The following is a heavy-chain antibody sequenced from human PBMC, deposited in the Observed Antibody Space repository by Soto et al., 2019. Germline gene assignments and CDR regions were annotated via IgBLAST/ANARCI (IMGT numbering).Heavy chain of an antibody. Sequence: ASVKVSCKASGYTFTAQYLHWVRKAPGEGLEWMGWINPTTGATRYTQKFQGRVTMTRDTSMSTAYLEVRSLRPDDTAVYYCAKGDSSWVSWFDPWGQGTLVTVSS. D-gene: IGHD6-19*01. CDR1: GYTFTAQY. V-gene: IGHV1-2*02. CDR2: INPTTGAT. CDR3: AKGDSSWVSWFDP. J-gene: IGHJ5*02.